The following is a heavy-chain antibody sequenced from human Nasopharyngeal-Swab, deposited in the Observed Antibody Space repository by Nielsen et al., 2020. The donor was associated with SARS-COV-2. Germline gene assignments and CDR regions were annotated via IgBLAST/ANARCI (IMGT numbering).Heavy chain of an antibody. CDR2: IFSNDEK. J-gene: IGHJ6*02. D-gene: IGHD3-3*01. CDR3: ARSYDFWSGYYRYYYYGMDV. Sequence: RQAPGKALEWLAHIFSNDEKSHSTSLKSRLTISKDTSKSQVALTMTNMDPVDTATYYCARSYDFWSGYYRYYYYGMDVWGQGTTVTVSS. V-gene: IGHV2-26*01.